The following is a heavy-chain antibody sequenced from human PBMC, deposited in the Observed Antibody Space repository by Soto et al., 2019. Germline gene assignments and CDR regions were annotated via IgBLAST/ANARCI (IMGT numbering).Heavy chain of an antibody. CDR1: GFTFSSYW. V-gene: IGHV3-7*03. CDR2: IKQDGSDK. J-gene: IGHJ3*02. CDR3: ARDLGSSGYYQRDAFDI. D-gene: IGHD3-22*01. Sequence: GVSLILSCAASGFTFSSYWMSWVRQAPGKGLEWVANIKQDGSDKYYVDSVKVRFTISRDSAKNSLYLQMNSLRAEDTAVYYCARDLGSSGYYQRDAFDIWGQGTMVTVSS.